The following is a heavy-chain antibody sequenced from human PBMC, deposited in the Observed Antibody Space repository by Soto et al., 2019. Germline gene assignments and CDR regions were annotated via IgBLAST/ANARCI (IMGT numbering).Heavy chain of an antibody. CDR3: ASTSKAATAPGLAS. V-gene: IGHV4-59*01. CDR1: PASFQDYY. CDR2: VHSGGRA. J-gene: IGHJ4*02. Sequence: PSETLSLTCNVFPASFQDYYCRCSQQKPGMRREWIGFVHSGGRALYNPSFTSRVIISLETSKNQFSLTLTSLPAADSAVYYCASTSKAATAPGLASWGQGALVTVSS. D-gene: IGHD1-1*01.